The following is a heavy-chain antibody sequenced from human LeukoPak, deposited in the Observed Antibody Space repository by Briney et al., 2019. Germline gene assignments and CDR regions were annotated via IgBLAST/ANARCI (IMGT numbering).Heavy chain of an antibody. CDR2: INGRGTTI. CDR3: ATVSAD. J-gene: IGHJ4*02. D-gene: IGHD3-10*01. V-gene: IGHV3-11*04. CDR1: GFSSSDYY. Sequence: PGGSLRLSCAASGFSSSDYYMTWVRQAPGKGPEWLSYINGRGTTIFNADSVKGRFTISRDNAKKSLYLQMNSLRVDDTAIYYCATVSADWSQGTLVTVSS.